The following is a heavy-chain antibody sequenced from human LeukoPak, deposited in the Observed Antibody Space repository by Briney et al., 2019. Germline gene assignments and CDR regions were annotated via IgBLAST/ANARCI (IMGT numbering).Heavy chain of an antibody. CDR2: IYSGGST. CDR3: ARASVELRFDY. CDR1: GFTVSSNY. V-gene: IGHV3-53*01. Sequence: PGGSLRLSCAASGFTVSSNYMSWVRQAPGKGLEWVSVIYSGGSTYYADSVKGRFTISRDNSKNTLYLQMNSLRAEDTAVYYCARASVELRFDYWGQGTLVTVSS. D-gene: IGHD1-7*01. J-gene: IGHJ4*02.